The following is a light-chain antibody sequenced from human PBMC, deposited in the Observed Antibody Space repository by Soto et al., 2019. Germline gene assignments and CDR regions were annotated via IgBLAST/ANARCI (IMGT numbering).Light chain of an antibody. J-gene: IGKJ4*01. Sequence: DIQMTQSPSSVSASVGDRITITCRASQDIEIWLAWYRQKPGKAPNVLIHAASVLQSGVPSRFSGSGSGTEFTLTIFNLYPEDFATYYCQQSNTFQLTFGGGTKV. CDR1: QDIEIW. CDR2: AAS. V-gene: IGKV1-12*01. CDR3: QQSNTFQLT.